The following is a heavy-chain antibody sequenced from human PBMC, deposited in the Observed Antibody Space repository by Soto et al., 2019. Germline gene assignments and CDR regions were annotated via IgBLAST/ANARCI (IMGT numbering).Heavy chain of an antibody. D-gene: IGHD3-22*01. CDR2: IYHTGST. J-gene: IGHJ4*02. CDR1: GDSISSGGYS. CDR3: ARAHYGPSGYYFDS. V-gene: IGHV4-30-2*01. Sequence: SETLSLTCTVSGDSISSGGYSWSWIRQPPQKGLEWIGYIYHTGSTSYSPSLKSRVTISVDKSKNQFSLIPNSVTAADTAIYYCARAHYGPSGYYFDSWGQGTLVTVSS.